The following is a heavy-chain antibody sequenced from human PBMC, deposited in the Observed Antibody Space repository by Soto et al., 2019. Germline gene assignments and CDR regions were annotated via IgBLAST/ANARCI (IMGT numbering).Heavy chain of an antibody. CDR3: ARDGFATIFGVVISHGMDV. V-gene: IGHV4-59*12. CDR1: GGSISSYY. CDR2: IYYSGST. J-gene: IGHJ6*02. D-gene: IGHD3-3*01. Sequence: SETLSLTCTVSGGSISSYYWSRIRQPPGKGLEWIGYIYYSGSTNYNPSLKSRVTISVDTSKNQFSLKLSSVTAADTAVYYCARDGFATIFGVVISHGMDVWGQGTTVPVSS.